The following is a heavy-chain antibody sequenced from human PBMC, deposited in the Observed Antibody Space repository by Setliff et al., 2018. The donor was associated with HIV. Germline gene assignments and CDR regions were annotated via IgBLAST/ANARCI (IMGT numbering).Heavy chain of an antibody. CDR3: ARAYDYSNYFHYYMDV. V-gene: IGHV4-59*01. CDR2: IYYSGST. D-gene: IGHD4-4*01. J-gene: IGHJ6*03. CDR1: GDSISDYY. Sequence: SETLSLTCNASGDSISDYYWTWIRQPPGKGLEWIGYIYYSGSTNYNPSLKSRVTISVDTSKNQFSLKLSSLTAADTAVYYCARAYDYSNYFHYYMDVWGKGTTVTVSS.